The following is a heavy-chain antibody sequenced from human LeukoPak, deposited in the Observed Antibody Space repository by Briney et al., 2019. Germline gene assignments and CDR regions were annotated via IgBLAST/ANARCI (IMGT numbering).Heavy chain of an antibody. D-gene: IGHD1-20*01. CDR3: STLTSRGLSDS. J-gene: IGHJ4*02. CDR1: GFTFTNAW. Sequence: GGSLRLSCAASGFTFTNAWVNWVRQAPGKGLEWVGRIKSKADGETIDYAAPVKGRFTFSRDDSKNMLYLQMNSLKSEDTAVYYCSTLTSRGLSDSWGQGTLVTVSS. V-gene: IGHV3-15*07. CDR2: IKSKADGETI.